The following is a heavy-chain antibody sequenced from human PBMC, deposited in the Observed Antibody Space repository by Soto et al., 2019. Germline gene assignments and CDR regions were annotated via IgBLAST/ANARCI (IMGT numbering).Heavy chain of an antibody. J-gene: IGHJ3*02. CDR3: ARVLGYCSSTSCYTAAFDI. D-gene: IGHD2-2*02. CDR2: IIPIFGTA. Sequence: EASVKVSCKASGGTFSSYAISWVRQAPGQGLEWMGGIIPIFGTANYAQKFQGRVTITADESTSTAYMELSSLRSEDTAVYYCARVLGYCSSTSCYTAAFDIWGQGTMVTVS. V-gene: IGHV1-69*13. CDR1: GGTFSSYA.